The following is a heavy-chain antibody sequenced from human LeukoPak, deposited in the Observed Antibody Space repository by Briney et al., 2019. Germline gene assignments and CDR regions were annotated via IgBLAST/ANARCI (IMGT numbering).Heavy chain of an antibody. J-gene: IGHJ4*02. D-gene: IGHD4-17*01. V-gene: IGHV4-4*02. CDR1: GGSISSSNW. CDR3: ARGGDDYGDYFDY. CDR2: IYHSGST. Sequence: SETLSLTCAVSGGSISSSNWWSWVRQPPGKGLEWIGEIYHSGSTNYNPSLKSRVTISVDKSKNQFSLRLSSVTAADTAVYYCARGGDDYGDYFDYWGQGTLVTVSS.